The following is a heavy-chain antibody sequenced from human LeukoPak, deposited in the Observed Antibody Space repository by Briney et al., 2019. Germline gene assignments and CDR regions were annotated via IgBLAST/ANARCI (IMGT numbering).Heavy chain of an antibody. D-gene: IGHD3-10*01. J-gene: IGHJ4*02. V-gene: IGHV3-23*01. CDR3: AKDYPGALLYFDC. Sequence: PGGSLRLSCAASGFTFSSYGMSWVRQAPGKGLEWVSALSGSGGTTYYADSVRGRFTISRDNSKNTLYLQVNSLRAEDTAVYYCAKDYPGALLYFDCWGQGTLVTVSS. CDR2: LSGSGGTT. CDR1: GFTFSSYG.